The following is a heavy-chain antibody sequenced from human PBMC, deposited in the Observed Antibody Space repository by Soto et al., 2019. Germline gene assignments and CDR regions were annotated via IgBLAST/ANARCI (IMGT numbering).Heavy chain of an antibody. V-gene: IGHV1-2*04. CDR2: INPNSGGT. Sequence: ASVKVSCKASGYTFTGYDMHWVRQAPGQGLEWMGWINPNSGGTNYAQKFQGWVTMTRDTSISTAYMELSRLRSDDTAVYYCARGRTIFGVVTPKWGMDVWGQGTTVTVSS. CDR1: GYTFTGYD. D-gene: IGHD3-3*01. J-gene: IGHJ6*02. CDR3: ARGRTIFGVVTPKWGMDV.